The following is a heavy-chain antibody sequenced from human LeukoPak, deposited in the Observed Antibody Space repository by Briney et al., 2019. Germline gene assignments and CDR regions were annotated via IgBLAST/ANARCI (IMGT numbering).Heavy chain of an antibody. CDR3: ARGMPFDY. V-gene: IGHV3-48*01. CDR2: ISSSSSTI. D-gene: IGHD2-2*01. CDR1: GFTFSNYN. Sequence: GGSLRLSCAASGFTFSNYNMNWVRQAPGKGLEWVSYISSSSSTIYSADSVKGRFTISRDNAKNSLYLQMNSLRAEDTAVYYCARGMPFDYWGQGTLVTVSS. J-gene: IGHJ4*02.